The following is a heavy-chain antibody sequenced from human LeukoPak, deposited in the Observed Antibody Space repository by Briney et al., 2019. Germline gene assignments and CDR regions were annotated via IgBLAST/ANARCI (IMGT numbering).Heavy chain of an antibody. V-gene: IGHV4-59*01. D-gene: IGHD6-19*01. CDR3: AREGSGWAYYFDY. CDR1: GGSINSYY. Sequence: PSETLSLTCTVSGGSINSYYWSWIRQPPGKGLEWIGYISYSGSTNYNPSLKSRVTLSLDTSKNQISLKLSSVTAADTAVYYCAREGSGWAYYFDYWGQGTLVTVSS. CDR2: ISYSGST. J-gene: IGHJ4*02.